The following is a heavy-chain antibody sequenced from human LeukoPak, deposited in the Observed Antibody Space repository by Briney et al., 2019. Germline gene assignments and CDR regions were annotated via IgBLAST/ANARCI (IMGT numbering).Heavy chain of an antibody. CDR2: VRGTGSRT. V-gene: IGHV3-23*01. Sequence: GGSLRLSCAASGFTFSTYAMSWVRQAPGKGLEWVSGVRGTGSRTDYADSVKGRFTMSRDNSKHTLCLQMNSLRAEDTAVYYCAKTSRGNSGYDSPFDYWGQGTLVTVSS. CDR1: GFTFSTYA. CDR3: AKTSRGNSGYDSPFDY. D-gene: IGHD5-12*01. J-gene: IGHJ4*02.